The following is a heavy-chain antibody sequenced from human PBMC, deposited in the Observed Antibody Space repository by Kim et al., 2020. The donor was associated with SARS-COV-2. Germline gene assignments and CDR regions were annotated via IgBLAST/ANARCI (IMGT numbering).Heavy chain of an antibody. Sequence: SETLSLTCALNSGSFSVYYWSWIRQSPGKGLEWIGQINHYGATHYNPSLQNRVTISLDTSRNQFSLQLTSLTAADTAVYYCARRQTVRALEYWGRGTRVTVSS. CDR2: INHYGAT. V-gene: IGHV4-34*01. CDR1: SGSFSVYY. D-gene: IGHD3-3*01. J-gene: IGHJ4*02. CDR3: ARRQTVRALEY.